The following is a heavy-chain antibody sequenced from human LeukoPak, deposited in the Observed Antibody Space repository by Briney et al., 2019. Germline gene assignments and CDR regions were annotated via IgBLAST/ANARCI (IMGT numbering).Heavy chain of an antibody. CDR2: MNPNSGNT. CDR3: AKDIAQGYTFGSIEQDY. CDR1: GYTFTSYD. V-gene: IGHV1-8*01. Sequence: ASVKVSCKASGYTFTSYDINWVRQATGQGLEWMGWMNPNSGNTGYAQKFQGRVTMTRNTSISTAYMELSSLRAEDTAVYYCAKDIAQGYTFGSIEQDYWGQGTLVTVSS. D-gene: IGHD5-18*01. J-gene: IGHJ4*02.